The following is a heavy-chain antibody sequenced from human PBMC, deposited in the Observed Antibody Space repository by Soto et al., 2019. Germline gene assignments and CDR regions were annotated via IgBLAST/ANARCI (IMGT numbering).Heavy chain of an antibody. CDR1: GSTFSSYE. Sequence: PGGSLRLCCVASGSTFSSYEMNWVRQAPGKGLEWVSYISEGGGTIHYAGSVKGRFTISRNNAKNSLYLQMNSLRAEDTATYYCARNKGDYEVYWGQGTLVTVSS. J-gene: IGHJ4*02. CDR3: ARNKGDYEVY. D-gene: IGHD4-17*01. CDR2: ISEGGGTI. V-gene: IGHV3-48*03.